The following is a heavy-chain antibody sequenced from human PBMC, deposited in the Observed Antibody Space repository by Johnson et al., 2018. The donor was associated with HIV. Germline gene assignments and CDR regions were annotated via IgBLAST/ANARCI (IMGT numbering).Heavy chain of an antibody. CDR1: GFTVSSNY. Sequence: EKLVESGGGVVQPGGSLRLACAASGFTVSSNYMSWVRQAPGKGLEWVSVIYSGGRTYYADSVKGRFTITRDNSKNTLYLQMNSLRAEDTAVDFCGRDRRYYDSSGYYHDAVDIWGQGTMVTVSS. D-gene: IGHD3-22*01. V-gene: IGHV3-66*01. CDR2: IYSGGRT. CDR3: GRDRRYYDSSGYYHDAVDI. J-gene: IGHJ3*02.